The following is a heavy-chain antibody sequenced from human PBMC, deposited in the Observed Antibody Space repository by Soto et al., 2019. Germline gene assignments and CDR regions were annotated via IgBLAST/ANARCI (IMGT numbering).Heavy chain of an antibody. D-gene: IGHD3-9*01. CDR1: GGTFSSYA. V-gene: IGHV1-69*13. Sequence: ASVKVSCKASGGTFSSYAISWVRQAPGQGLEWMGGIIPIFGTANYAQKFQGRVTITADESTSTAYMELSSLRSEDTAVYYCAGNVRYFDWFLNYWGQGTLVTVSS. J-gene: IGHJ4*02. CDR3: AGNVRYFDWFLNY. CDR2: IIPIFGTA.